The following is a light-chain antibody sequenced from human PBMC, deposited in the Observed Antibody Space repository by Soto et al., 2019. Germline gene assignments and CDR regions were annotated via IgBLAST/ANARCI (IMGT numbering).Light chain of an antibody. J-gene: IGLJ3*02. CDR1: SSDVGGYNY. Sequence: QSALTQPRSVSGSPGQSVTISCTGTSSDVGGYNYVSWYQQHPGKAPKLTIYDVSKPPSGVPDRFSGSKSGNTASLTISGLQALDEADYYCCSYAGSYNWVVFGGRTKRTVL. CDR2: DVS. V-gene: IGLV2-11*01. CDR3: CSYAGSYNWVV.